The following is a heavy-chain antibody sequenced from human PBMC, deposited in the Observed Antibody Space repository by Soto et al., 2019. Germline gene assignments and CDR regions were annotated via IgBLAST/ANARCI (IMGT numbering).Heavy chain of an antibody. CDR1: GFPFDRYA. Sequence: QVHLAESGGGVVQPGTSLRLSCAAYGFPFDRYAIHWVRQAPGKGLEWVAAIWYDGSYTYYGESVKGRFLISRDNSKNTVFLEMNSLRAEDAAVYFCAKGRIAVAAGAFDSWGPGTRGIVSS. CDR3: AKGRIAVAAGAFDS. CDR2: IWYDGSYT. V-gene: IGHV3-33*03. J-gene: IGHJ3*01. D-gene: IGHD6-19*01.